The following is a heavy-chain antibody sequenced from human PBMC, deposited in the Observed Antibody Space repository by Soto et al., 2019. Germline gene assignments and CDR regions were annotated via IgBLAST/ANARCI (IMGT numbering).Heavy chain of an antibody. D-gene: IGHD3-9*01. CDR1: GGSISSGGYS. V-gene: IGHV4-30-2*01. CDR3: ARNRHYYDILTGYPYYFDY. Sequence: SETLSLTCAVSGGSISSGGYSWSWIRQPPGKGLEWVGYIYHSGSTYYNPARRSRGTMSVDRTKNQFSLKLSSVTAADTAVYYCARNRHYYDILTGYPYYFDYWGQGTLVTVSS. J-gene: IGHJ4*02. CDR2: IYHSGST.